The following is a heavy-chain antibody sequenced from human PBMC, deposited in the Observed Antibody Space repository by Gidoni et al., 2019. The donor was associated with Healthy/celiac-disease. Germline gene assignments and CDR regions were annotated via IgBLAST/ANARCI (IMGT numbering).Heavy chain of an antibody. CDR3: ARAPARYCSSTSCYYFDY. CDR2: ISSSSSYT. J-gene: IGHJ4*02. Sequence: QVQLVESGGGLVKPGGSLRLSCAASGFTFSDYYMSWIRKAPGKGLEWVSYISSSSSYTNYADSVKGRFTISRDNAKNSLYLQMTSLRAEDTAVYYCARAPARYCSSTSCYYFDYWGQGTLVTVSS. D-gene: IGHD2-2*01. CDR1: GFTFSDYY. V-gene: IGHV3-11*05.